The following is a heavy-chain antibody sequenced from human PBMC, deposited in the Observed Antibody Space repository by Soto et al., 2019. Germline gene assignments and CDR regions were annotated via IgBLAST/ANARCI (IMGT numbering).Heavy chain of an antibody. Sequence: EVQLVESGGGLVQPGESLRLSCAASGFTFDYYWMHWVRQAPGKGLVWVSRIHSDGTSTTYADSVKGRFTISRDNAKNTLSLQMNSLRAEDTAVYYCARGDRGAFDLWGQGTVVTFSS. D-gene: IGHD1-26*01. J-gene: IGHJ3*01. CDR1: GFTFDYYW. V-gene: IGHV3-74*01. CDR2: IHSDGTST. CDR3: ARGDRGAFDL.